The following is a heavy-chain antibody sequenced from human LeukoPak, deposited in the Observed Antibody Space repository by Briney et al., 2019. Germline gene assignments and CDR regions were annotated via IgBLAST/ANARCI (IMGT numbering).Heavy chain of an antibody. J-gene: IGHJ4*02. D-gene: IGHD1-1*01. CDR3: ARRSTVPNNYYLDY. CDR2: IYYSGST. Sequence: SQTLSLTCTVSGGSISSGGYYWSWIRQHPGKGLEWIGYIYYSGSTYYNPSLKSRVTISVDTSKNQFSLKLSSVTAADTAVYYCARRSTVPNNYYLDYWGQGALVTVSS. CDR1: GGSISSGGYY. V-gene: IGHV4-31*03.